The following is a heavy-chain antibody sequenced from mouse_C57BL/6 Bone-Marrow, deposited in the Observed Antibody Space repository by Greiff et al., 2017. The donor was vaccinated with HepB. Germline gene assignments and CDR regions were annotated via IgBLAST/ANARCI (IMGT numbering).Heavy chain of an antibody. Sequence: QVQLKQPGAELVRPGSSVKLSCKASGYTFTSYWMDWVKQRPGQGLEWIGNIYPSDSETHYNQKFKDKATLTVDKSSSTAYMQLSSLTSEDSAVYYCARKREVTTYYFDYWGQGTTLTVSS. CDR2: IYPSDSET. D-gene: IGHD2-2*01. CDR1: GYTFTSYW. J-gene: IGHJ2*01. V-gene: IGHV1-61*01. CDR3: ARKREVTTYYFDY.